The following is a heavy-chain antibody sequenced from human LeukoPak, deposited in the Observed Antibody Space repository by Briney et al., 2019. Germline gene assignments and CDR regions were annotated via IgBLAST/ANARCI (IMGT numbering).Heavy chain of an antibody. CDR1: GFTFDDYA. V-gene: IGHV3-9*03. CDR2: ISWNSGSI. J-gene: IGHJ3*02. Sequence: GRSLTLSCAASGFTFDDYAMHWVRQAPGKGLEWVSGISWNSGSIGYADSVKGRFTISRDNAKNSLYLQMNSLRAEDMALYYCAKSGSYYKNAFDIWGQGTMVTVSS. CDR3: AKSGSYYKNAFDI. D-gene: IGHD1-26*01.